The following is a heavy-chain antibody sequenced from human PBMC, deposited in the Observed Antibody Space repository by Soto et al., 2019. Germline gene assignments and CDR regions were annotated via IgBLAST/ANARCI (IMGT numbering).Heavy chain of an antibody. CDR3: AREVAWRYDY. J-gene: IGHJ4*02. D-gene: IGHD1-1*01. V-gene: IGHV3-48*03. Sequence: GGLRLSCEASACNFSSSEMNWVRQAPGRGLEWVSYISGSGTTIYYAASVKGRFTISRDNAKNSLYLQMNSLRAEDTAVYYCAREVAWRYDYWGQGTLV. CDR2: ISGSGTTI. CDR1: ACNFSSSE.